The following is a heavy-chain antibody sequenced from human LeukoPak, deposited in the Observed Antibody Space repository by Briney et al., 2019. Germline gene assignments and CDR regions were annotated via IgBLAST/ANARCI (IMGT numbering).Heavy chain of an antibody. CDR2: ISDSGEQT. CDR1: GFTFNRYA. J-gene: IGHJ5*02. CDR3: ARLKYTSSYYTWFDP. V-gene: IGHV3-23*01. D-gene: IGHD6-13*01. Sequence: GGSLRLSCAASGFTFNRYAMNWVRQAPGKGLEWVSTISDSGEQTYSADSVKGRFTSSRDNSNNTLYLQMNSLRAEDTAVYYCARLKYTSSYYTWFDPWGQGTLVTVSS.